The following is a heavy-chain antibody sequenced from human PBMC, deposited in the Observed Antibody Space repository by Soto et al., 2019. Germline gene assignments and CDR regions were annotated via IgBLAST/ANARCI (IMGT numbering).Heavy chain of an antibody. J-gene: IGHJ4*02. CDR3: ARGGIAAAAPPDY. D-gene: IGHD6-13*01. V-gene: IGHV4-31*03. CDR1: GGSISSGGYY. Sequence: QVQLQESGPGLVKPSQTLSLTCTVSGGSISSGGYYWSWIRQHPGKGLEWIGYIYYSGSTYYNPSLKSRVTISVDMSKNQFSLKLSSVTAADTAVYYCARGGIAAAAPPDYWGQGTLVTVSS. CDR2: IYYSGST.